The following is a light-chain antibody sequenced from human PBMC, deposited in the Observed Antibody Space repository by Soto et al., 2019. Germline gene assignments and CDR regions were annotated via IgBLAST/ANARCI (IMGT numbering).Light chain of an antibody. V-gene: IGKV3-20*01. Sequence: ESVLTQSPGTLSLSPGERATLSCRASQSVSGSYLAWYQQKPGQAPRPLIYGASSRAIGIPDRFSGSGSGTDFTLTISRLEPEDFAVYYCQQYGSSPWTFGQGTKV. CDR2: GAS. CDR1: QSVSGSY. CDR3: QQYGSSPWT. J-gene: IGKJ1*01.